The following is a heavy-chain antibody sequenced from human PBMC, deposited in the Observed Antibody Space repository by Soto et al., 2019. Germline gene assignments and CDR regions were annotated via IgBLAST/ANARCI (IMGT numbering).Heavy chain of an antibody. V-gene: IGHV1-69*02. CDR1: GDTFNFYT. CDR3: ATNYGSGSAHFDN. D-gene: IGHD3-10*01. Sequence: QVQLVQSGAEVKTPGSSVKVSCTASGDTFNFYTLSWVRQAPGQGLEWMGRIIPMLGMSNYAQKFQGRVTMIADKSTSKAYMGLSSLSSDDTARYYRATNYGSGSAHFDNWGQGTLVTVSS. J-gene: IGHJ4*02. CDR2: IIPMLGMS.